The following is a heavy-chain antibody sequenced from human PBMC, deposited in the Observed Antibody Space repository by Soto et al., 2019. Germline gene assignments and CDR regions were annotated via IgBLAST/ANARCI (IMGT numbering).Heavy chain of an antibody. D-gene: IGHD2-15*01. V-gene: IGHV4-59*08. J-gene: IGHJ4*02. Sequence: SETLSLTCTVSGGSINSYYWSWIRQPPGKGLEWLAYIYHTGSTNYNPSLKSRATISKDTSKNQLFLELTSVTAADTAVYYCARLGGGGLDYWGQGTPVTVSS. CDR2: IYHTGST. CDR1: GGSINSYY. CDR3: ARLGGGGLDY.